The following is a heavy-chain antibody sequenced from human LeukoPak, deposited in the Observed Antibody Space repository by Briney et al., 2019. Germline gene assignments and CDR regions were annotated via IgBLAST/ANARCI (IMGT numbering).Heavy chain of an antibody. CDR1: GYTFTSYG. CDR3: ARARSSWYVLNWFDP. Sequence: ASVKVSCKASGYTFTSYGISWVRQAPGQGLEWMGWISAYNGNTNYAQKLQGRVTMTTDTSTSTAYMELRSLRSDDTAVYYCARARSSWYVLNWFDPWGQGTLVTVSS. CDR2: ISAYNGNT. J-gene: IGHJ5*02. V-gene: IGHV1-18*01. D-gene: IGHD6-13*01.